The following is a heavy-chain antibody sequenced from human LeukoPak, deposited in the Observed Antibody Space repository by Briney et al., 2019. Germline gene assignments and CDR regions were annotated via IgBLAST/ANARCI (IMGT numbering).Heavy chain of an antibody. Sequence: PSETLSLTCNVSGDSIPSYYWSWIRRPPGKRLEWIGFILYTGSANYNPSLESRISISVDTSKSQFSLTVKSVTAADTAAYYCARVRRVSSSYSTNYYYMDVWGKGTTVTVSS. CDR3: ARVRRVSSSYSTNYYYMDV. V-gene: IGHV4-59*01. CDR1: GDSIPSYY. CDR2: ILYTGSA. J-gene: IGHJ6*03. D-gene: IGHD6-6*01.